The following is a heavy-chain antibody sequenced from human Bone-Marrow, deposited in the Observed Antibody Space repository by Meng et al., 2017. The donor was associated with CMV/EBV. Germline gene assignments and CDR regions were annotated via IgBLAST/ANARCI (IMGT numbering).Heavy chain of an antibody. CDR1: GDSVSSGSYY. CDR2: IYYSGST. D-gene: IGHD3-22*01. V-gene: IGHV4-61*01. CDR3: ARETSSGYTNWFDP. Sequence: SETLSLTCTVSGDSVSSGSYYWSWIRQPPGKGLEWIGYIYYSGSTNYNPSLKSRVTISVDTSKNQFSLKLSSVTAADTAVYYCARETSSGYTNWFDPWGQGTLVTVSS. J-gene: IGHJ5*02.